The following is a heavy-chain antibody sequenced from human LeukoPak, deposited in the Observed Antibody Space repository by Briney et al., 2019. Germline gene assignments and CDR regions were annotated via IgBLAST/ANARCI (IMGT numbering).Heavy chain of an antibody. CDR1: GFTFSSYG. CDR3: AKYLQPSGSPCALDF. V-gene: IGHV3-33*06. J-gene: IGHJ3*01. CDR2: IWYDGSNK. D-gene: IGHD3-3*01. Sequence: PGGFLRLSCAASGFTFSSYGMHWVRQAPGKGLEWVAVIWYDGSNKYYADSVKGRFTISRDNSKNTVFLQINSLRAEDTAVYHCAKYLQPSGSPCALDFWGQGTMVTVSS.